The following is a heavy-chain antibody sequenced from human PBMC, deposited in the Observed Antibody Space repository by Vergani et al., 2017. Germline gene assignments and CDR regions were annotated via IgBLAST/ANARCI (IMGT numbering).Heavy chain of an antibody. D-gene: IGHD3-22*01. CDR1: GFTFSNAW. Sequence: EVQLVESGGGLVKPGGSLRLSCAASGFTFSNAWMSWVRQAPGKGLEWVGRIKSKTDGGTTDYAAPVKGRFTISRDDSKNTLYLQMNSLRAEDTAVYYCARDREDYYDVYGMDVWGQGTTVTVSS. CDR3: ARDREDYYDVYGMDV. J-gene: IGHJ6*02. CDR2: IKSKTDGGTT. V-gene: IGHV3-15*01.